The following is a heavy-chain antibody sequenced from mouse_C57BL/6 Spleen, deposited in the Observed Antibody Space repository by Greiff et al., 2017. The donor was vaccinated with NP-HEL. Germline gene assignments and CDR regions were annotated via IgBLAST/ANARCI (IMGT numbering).Heavy chain of an antibody. Sequence: VQLQQPGTELVKPGASVKLSCKASGYTFTSYWMHWVKQRPGQGLEWIGNINPSNGGTNYNEKFKSKATLTVDKSSSTAYMQLSSLTAEDSAVYYCARYGGTGWYFDVWGTGTTVTVSS. CDR2: INPSNGGT. CDR1: GYTFTSYW. D-gene: IGHD1-1*02. V-gene: IGHV1-53*01. J-gene: IGHJ1*03. CDR3: ARYGGTGWYFDV.